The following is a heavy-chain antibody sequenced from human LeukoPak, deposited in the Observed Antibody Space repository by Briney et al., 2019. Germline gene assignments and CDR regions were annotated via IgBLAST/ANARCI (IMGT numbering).Heavy chain of an antibody. V-gene: IGHV4-34*01. CDR2: INHSGST. J-gene: IGHJ4*02. D-gene: IGHD3-3*01. CDR3: ARARTPDITIFGVVSGHYFDY. Sequence: PSETLSLTCAVYGGSFSGYYWSWIRQPPGKGLEWIGEINHSGSTNYNPSLKSRVTISVDTSKNQFSLKLSSVTAADTAVYYCARARTPDITIFGVVSGHYFDYWGQGTLVTVSS. CDR1: GGSFSGYY.